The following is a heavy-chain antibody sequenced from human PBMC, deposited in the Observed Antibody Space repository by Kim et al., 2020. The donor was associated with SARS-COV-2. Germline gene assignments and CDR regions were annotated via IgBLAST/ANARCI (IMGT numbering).Heavy chain of an antibody. Sequence: GGSLRLSCAASGFTFSSYGMHWVRQAPGKGLEWVAVISYDGSNKYYADSVKGRFTISRDNSKNTLYLQMNSLRAEDTAVYYCAKEGDVETAMAYYYYYG. J-gene: IGHJ6*01. CDR2: ISYDGSNK. CDR1: GFTFSSYG. V-gene: IGHV3-30*18. D-gene: IGHD5-18*01. CDR3: AKEGDVETAMAYYYYYG.